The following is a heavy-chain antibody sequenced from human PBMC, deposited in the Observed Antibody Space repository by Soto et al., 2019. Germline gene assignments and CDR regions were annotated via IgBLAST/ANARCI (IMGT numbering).Heavy chain of an antibody. Sequence: QVQLVESGGGVVQPGRSPRLSCVASGFTFSNHGMHWVRQAPGKGLEWVAVISFEGSIKYYTDSVKGRFTISRDDSKNTVYLQMNSLRAEDTAVYFCARDSGVGSCSGGSCYTSNWFDPWGQGTLVTVSS. J-gene: IGHJ5*02. CDR2: ISFEGSIK. D-gene: IGHD2-15*01. CDR3: ARDSGVGSCSGGSCYTSNWFDP. CDR1: GFTFSNHG. V-gene: IGHV3-30*03.